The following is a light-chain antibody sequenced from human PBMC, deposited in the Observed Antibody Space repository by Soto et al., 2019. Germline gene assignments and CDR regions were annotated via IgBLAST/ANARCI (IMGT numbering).Light chain of an antibody. CDR3: TSYTSSGSII. Sequence: SALTQPASVSGSPGQSITISCTGTSSDVGGYNYVSWYQQHPGKAPKLMIYDVSNRPSGVSNRFSGSKSGSTASLTISGLQAEDESDYYCTSYTSSGSIIFGGGTQLTVL. CDR1: SSDVGGYNY. J-gene: IGLJ2*01. CDR2: DVS. V-gene: IGLV2-14*03.